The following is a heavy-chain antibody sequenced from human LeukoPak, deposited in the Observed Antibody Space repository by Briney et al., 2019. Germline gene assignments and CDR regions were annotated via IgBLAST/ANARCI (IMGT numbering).Heavy chain of an antibody. D-gene: IGHD3-10*01. J-gene: IGHJ4*02. CDR3: ARDIVMGGSGSYQQAQFDY. Sequence: PSETLTLTCAVSGYSISSGYYWGCIRQPPGKGLEWIGSIYHSGSTYYNPSLKSRVTISVDTSKNQFSLKLSSVTAADTAVYYCARDIVMGGSGSYQQAQFDYWGQGTLVTVSS. V-gene: IGHV4-38-2*02. CDR2: IYHSGST. CDR1: GYSISSGYY.